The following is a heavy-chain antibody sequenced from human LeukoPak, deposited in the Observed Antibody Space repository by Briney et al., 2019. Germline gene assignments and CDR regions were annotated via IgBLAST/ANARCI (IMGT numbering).Heavy chain of an antibody. Sequence: GGSLRLSCAASGLTFSSYSMSWVRQAPGKGLEWVSYISSSSSTIYYADSVKGRFTISRDNAKNSLYLQMNSLRAEDTAVYYCARDGAFSSSPYMDVWGKGTTVTVSS. CDR2: ISSSSSTI. V-gene: IGHV3-48*04. CDR3: ARDGAFSSSPYMDV. CDR1: GLTFSSYS. J-gene: IGHJ6*03. D-gene: IGHD6-6*01.